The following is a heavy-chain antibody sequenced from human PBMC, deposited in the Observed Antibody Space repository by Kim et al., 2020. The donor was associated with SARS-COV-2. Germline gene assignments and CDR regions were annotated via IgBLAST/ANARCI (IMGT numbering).Heavy chain of an antibody. CDR2: IWYDASKK. CDR3: ARGNDANSGVYDY. CDR1: GFTFRSYG. J-gene: IGHJ4*02. D-gene: IGHD1-1*01. Sequence: GGSLRLSCEASGFTFRSYGMHWVRQAPGKGPEWVAVIWYDASKKYYIDSVKGRFTISRDNSKNTLFLQMDTLRAEDTAIYYCARGNDANSGVYDYWGQGT. V-gene: IGHV3-33*01.